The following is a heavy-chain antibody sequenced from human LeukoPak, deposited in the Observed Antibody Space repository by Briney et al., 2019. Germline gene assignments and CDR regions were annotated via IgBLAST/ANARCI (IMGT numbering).Heavy chain of an antibody. Sequence: SETLSLTCTVSGGSISSSSYYWGWIRQPPGKGLEWIGSIYYSGSTYYNPSLMNRVAISVDTSKNQFSLKLTSVTAADTAVYYCARDATIAAPLMSWGQGTLVIVSS. CDR1: GGSISSSSYY. V-gene: IGHV4-39*07. D-gene: IGHD6-13*01. CDR2: IYYSGST. J-gene: IGHJ4*02. CDR3: ARDATIAAPLMS.